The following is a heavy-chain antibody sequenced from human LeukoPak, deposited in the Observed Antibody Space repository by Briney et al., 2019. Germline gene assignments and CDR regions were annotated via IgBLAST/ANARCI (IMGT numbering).Heavy chain of an antibody. Sequence: GASVKVSCKASGYTFTSYYMHWVRQAPGKGLEWMGGFDPEDGETIYAQKFQGRVTMTEDTSTDTAYMELSSLRSEDTAVYYCARARGWFDPWGQGTLVTVSS. CDR2: FDPEDGET. V-gene: IGHV1-24*01. J-gene: IGHJ5*02. CDR3: ARARGWFDP. CDR1: GYTFTSYY.